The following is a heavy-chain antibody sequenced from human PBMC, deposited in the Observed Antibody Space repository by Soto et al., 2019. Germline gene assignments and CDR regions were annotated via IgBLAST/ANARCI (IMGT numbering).Heavy chain of an antibody. Sequence: GESLKISCKGSGYSFTSYWIGWVCQMPGKGLEWMGIIYPGDSDTRYSPSFQGQVTISADKSISTAYLQWSSLKASDTAMYYCARSEGVANIGYYYMDVWGKGTTVTVSS. CDR2: IYPGDSDT. J-gene: IGHJ6*03. CDR1: GYSFTSYW. CDR3: ARSEGVANIGYYYMDV. V-gene: IGHV5-51*01. D-gene: IGHD2-8*01.